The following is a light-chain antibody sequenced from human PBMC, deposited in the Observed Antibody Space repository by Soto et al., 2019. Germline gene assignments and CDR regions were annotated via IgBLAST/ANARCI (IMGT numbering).Light chain of an antibody. V-gene: IGLV1-47*01. Sequence: QSVLTQPPSTSGTPGQRVTISCSGSSSNIGSNYVYWYQQLPGMAPKLLIYRSNQRPSGVPDRFSDSKSGTSASLAISGLRSEDEADYFCAAWDDGLSGYVFGTGTKLTVL. CDR1: SSNIGSNY. J-gene: IGLJ1*01. CDR3: AAWDDGLSGYV. CDR2: RSN.